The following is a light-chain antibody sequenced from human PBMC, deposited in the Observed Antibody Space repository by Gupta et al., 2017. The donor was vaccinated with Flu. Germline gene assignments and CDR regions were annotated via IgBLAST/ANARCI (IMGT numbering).Light chain of an antibody. Sequence: DLVMIESPLSLPVIPGEPACISCRSSQSLLHSDGFTFLDWYLQKPGQSPQLLIYLGSNRASGVPDRFSGSESGTXFTLEIXRVEAEDNGVYYCMQALQAPYTFGXGTKLEIK. V-gene: IGKV2-28*01. CDR3: MQALQAPYT. CDR1: QSLLHSDGFTF. CDR2: LGS. J-gene: IGKJ2*01.